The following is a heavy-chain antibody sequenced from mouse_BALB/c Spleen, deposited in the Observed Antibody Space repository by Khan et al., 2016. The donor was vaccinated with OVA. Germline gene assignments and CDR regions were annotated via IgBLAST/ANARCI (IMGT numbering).Heavy chain of an antibody. CDR1: GFSITNYG. J-gene: IGHJ3*01. V-gene: IGHV2-9*02. CDR2: VWAGGNT. CDR3: ARLHSLAY. Sequence: QVQLKESGPGLVAPSQSLSITCTVSGFSITNYGVHWVRQPPGKGLEWLGVVWAGGNTNYNSTLMSRLSISKDNSKSQVFFKKNNLQTDDTAMYYCARLHSLAYWGQGTLVTVSA. D-gene: IGHD3-1*01.